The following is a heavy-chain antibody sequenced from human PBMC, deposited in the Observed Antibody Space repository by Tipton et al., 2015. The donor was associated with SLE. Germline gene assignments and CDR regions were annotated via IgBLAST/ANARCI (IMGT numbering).Heavy chain of an antibody. CDR2: IFYSGST. CDR1: GGSISAYY. CDR3: ARALSTMILEVPGPFDM. V-gene: IGHV4-59*01. J-gene: IGHJ3*02. D-gene: IGHD3-22*01. Sequence: TLSLTCAVYGGSISAYYWSWIRQPPGKGLEWIGYIFYSGSTNYNPSLKSRVTISVDTSKNQFSLTLSSVTAADTAVYYCARALSTMILEVPGPFDMWGQGTMVTVSS.